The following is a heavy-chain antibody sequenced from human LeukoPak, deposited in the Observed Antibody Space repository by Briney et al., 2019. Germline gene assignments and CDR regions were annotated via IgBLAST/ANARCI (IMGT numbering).Heavy chain of an antibody. D-gene: IGHD3-16*02. V-gene: IGHV3-15*07. J-gene: IGHJ4*02. Sequence: GGSLGLSCAASGFTFSNAWMNWVRQAPGKGLEWVGRIKSKTDGGTTDYAAPVKGRFTISRDDSKNTLYLQMNSLKTEDTAVYYCTTGVITFGGVIVSSIDYWGQGTLVTVSS. CDR3: TTGVITFGGVIVSSIDY. CDR1: GFTFSNAW. CDR2: IKSKTDGGTT.